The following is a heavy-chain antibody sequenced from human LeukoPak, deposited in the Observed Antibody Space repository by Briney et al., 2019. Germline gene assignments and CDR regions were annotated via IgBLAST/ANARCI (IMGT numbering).Heavy chain of an antibody. D-gene: IGHD3-22*01. CDR3: ANKRGTGGDTSTLDD. CDR2: ISSGGGTT. CDR1: GFTFSSYA. V-gene: IGHV3-48*03. Sequence: PGGSLRLSCAASGFTFSSYAMNWVRQAPGKGLEWVSCISSGGGTTYYADSVKGRFTISRDNSKNSLYLQMNSLRAEDTAIYYGANKRGTGGDTSTLDDWGQGTPVTV. J-gene: IGHJ4*02.